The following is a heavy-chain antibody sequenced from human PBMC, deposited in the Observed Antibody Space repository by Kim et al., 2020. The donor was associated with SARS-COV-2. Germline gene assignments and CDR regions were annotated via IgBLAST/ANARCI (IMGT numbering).Heavy chain of an antibody. J-gene: IGHJ5*01. Sequence: SETLSLTCTVSGGSISSGVYYWSWIRQHPGKGLEWIGFIYHTGSTYINPSLKSRLTISVDTSENQFSLKLNSVTAADTAVYYCARVQHDFDFPWFDSWGQGTLVTVSS. CDR1: GGSISSGVYY. CDR2: IYHTGST. V-gene: IGHV4-31*03. CDR3: ARVQHDFDFPWFDS. D-gene: IGHD3-9*01.